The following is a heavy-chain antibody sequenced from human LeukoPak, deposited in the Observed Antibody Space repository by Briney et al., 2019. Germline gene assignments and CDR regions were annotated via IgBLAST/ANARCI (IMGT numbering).Heavy chain of an antibody. D-gene: IGHD5-24*01. J-gene: IGHJ4*02. Sequence: GGSLRLSCAASGFTFSTYSLNWVRQAPGKGLEWVAFISYDGSNKHYADPVKGRFTISRDNSKNTLYLQMNSLRPEDTAVYYCARARFGYNRGPFDYWGQGILVTVSS. CDR1: GFTFSTYS. CDR2: ISYDGSNK. V-gene: IGHV3-30-3*01. CDR3: ARARFGYNRGPFDY.